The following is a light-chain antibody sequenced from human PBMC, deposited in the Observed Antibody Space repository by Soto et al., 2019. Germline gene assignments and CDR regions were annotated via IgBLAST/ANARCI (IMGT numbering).Light chain of an antibody. V-gene: IGKV1-5*01. CDR1: QSIGRW. J-gene: IGKJ1*01. Sequence: DIQMTQSPSTLSASVGDTVTVTCRASQSIGRWLAWYQQKPGKAPKLLIFDASTLENGVPARFSGSRSGPEFSLTISSLQPDDFATYYCQQYYSYWTFGQRTKVDIK. CDR3: QQYYSYWT. CDR2: DAS.